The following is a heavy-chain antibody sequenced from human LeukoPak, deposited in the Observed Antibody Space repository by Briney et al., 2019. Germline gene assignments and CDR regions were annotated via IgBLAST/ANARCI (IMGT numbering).Heavy chain of an antibody. CDR1: GYSISSGFY. D-gene: IGHD6-19*01. J-gene: IGHJ4*02. CDR3: ARVITSGWFYFDS. CDR2: IYHSGNT. Sequence: SETLSLTCTVSGYSISSGFYWGWIRQPPGKGLEWIGSIYHSGNTYYNPSLKSRVTISVDTSKNQFSLKLSSVTAADTAVYYCARVITSGWFYFDSWGQGTLVTVSS. V-gene: IGHV4-38-2*02.